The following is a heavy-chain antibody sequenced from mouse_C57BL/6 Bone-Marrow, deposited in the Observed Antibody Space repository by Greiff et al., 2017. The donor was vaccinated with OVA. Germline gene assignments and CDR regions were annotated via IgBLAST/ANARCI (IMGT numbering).Heavy chain of an antibody. Sequence: QVQLQQPGAELVKPGASVKLSCKASGYTFTSYWMQWVKQRPGQGLEWIGEIDPSDSYTNYNQKFKGKATLTVDTSSSTAYMQLSSLTSEDSAVYYCARLGSPSFAYRGQGTLVTVSA. D-gene: IGHD1-1*01. CDR1: GYTFTSYW. CDR2: IDPSDSYT. CDR3: ARLGSPSFAY. J-gene: IGHJ3*01. V-gene: IGHV1-50*01.